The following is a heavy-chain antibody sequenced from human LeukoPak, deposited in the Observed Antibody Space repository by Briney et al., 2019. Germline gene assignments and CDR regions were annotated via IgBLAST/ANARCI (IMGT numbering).Heavy chain of an antibody. J-gene: IGHJ4*02. V-gene: IGHV1-18*01. CDR3: ARGIYGSGSYFSGLDY. D-gene: IGHD3-10*01. CDR1: GYTFTSYG. Sequence: ASVKVSCKASGYTFTSYGISWVRQAPGQGLEWMGWISAYNGNTNYAQKLQGRVTMTTDTSTSTAYMELSSLRSEDTAVYYCARGIYGSGSYFSGLDYWGQGTLVTVSS. CDR2: ISAYNGNT.